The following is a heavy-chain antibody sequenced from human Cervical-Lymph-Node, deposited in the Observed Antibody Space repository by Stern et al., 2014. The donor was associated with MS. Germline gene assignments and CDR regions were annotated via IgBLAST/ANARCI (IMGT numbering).Heavy chain of an antibody. CDR2: IIPILGLP. Sequence: QVQLVQSGAEVKKPGSSVNVSCKASGGTFSSSYAITWMRQAPGQGLEWMGRIIPILGLPNYAQKFQGRVTITADTSTSTAYMELSSLRSEDTAVYYCARGVVSNRAAVTLHNLFDPWGQGTLVTVSS. CDR3: ARGVVSNRAAVTLHNLFDP. J-gene: IGHJ5*02. D-gene: IGHD6-13*01. V-gene: IGHV1-69*09. CDR1: GGTFSSSYA.